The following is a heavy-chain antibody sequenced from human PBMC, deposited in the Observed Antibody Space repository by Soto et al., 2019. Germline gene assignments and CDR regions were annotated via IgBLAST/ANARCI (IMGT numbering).Heavy chain of an antibody. J-gene: IGHJ4*02. D-gene: IGHD2-15*01. CDR3: ARESKGAYCGGGSCYVFDY. CDR1: GYTFTGYY. Sequence: GASVKVSCKASGYTFTGYYMHWVRQAPGQGLEWMGWINPNSGGTNYAQKFQGWVTMTRDTSISTAYMELSRLRSDDTAVYYCARESKGAYCGGGSCYVFDYWGQGTLVTVSS. V-gene: IGHV1-2*04. CDR2: INPNSGGT.